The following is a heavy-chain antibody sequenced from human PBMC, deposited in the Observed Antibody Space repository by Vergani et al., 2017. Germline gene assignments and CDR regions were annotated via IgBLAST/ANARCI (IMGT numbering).Heavy chain of an antibody. J-gene: IGHJ3*02. V-gene: IGHV1-69*18. CDR2: IIPIFGTA. CDR3: ASGAGDILTGYYPDAFDI. Sequence: QVQLVQSGAEVKKPGSSVKVSCKASGGTFSSYAISWVRQAPGQGLEWMGRIIPIFGTANYAQKFQGRVTITADESTSTAYMELSSLRSEDTAVYYCASGAGDILTGYYPDAFDIWGQGTMVTVSS. D-gene: IGHD3-9*01. CDR1: GGTFSSYA.